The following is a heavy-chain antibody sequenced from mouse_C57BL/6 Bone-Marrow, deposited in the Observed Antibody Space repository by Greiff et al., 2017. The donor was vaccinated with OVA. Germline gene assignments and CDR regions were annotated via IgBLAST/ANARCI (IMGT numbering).Heavy chain of an antibody. V-gene: IGHV1-82*01. CDR2: IYPGDGDT. D-gene: IGHD2-1*01. Sequence: VMLVESGPELVKPGASVKISCKASGYAFSSSWMNWVKQRPGKGLEWIGRIYPGDGDTNYNGKFKGKATLTADKSSSTAYMQLSSLTSEDSAVYFCAKIYYGNYDGFFYYAMDYWGQGTSVTVSS. CDR1: GYAFSSSW. J-gene: IGHJ4*01. CDR3: AKIYYGNYDGFFYYAMDY.